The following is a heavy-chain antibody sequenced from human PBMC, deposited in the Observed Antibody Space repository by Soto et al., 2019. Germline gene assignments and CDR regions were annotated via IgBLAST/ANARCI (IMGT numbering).Heavy chain of an antibody. D-gene: IGHD4-17*01. CDR3: ARGRELDDDDYPDYGMDV. CDR2: TIPMFNIA. CDR1: GGTFSRNA. V-gene: IGHV1-69*13. J-gene: IGHJ6*02. Sequence: SVKVSCKASGGTFSRNAISWVRLAPGQGLEWMGGTIPMFNIAKNAQKFQGRVTITADESRNTAYMELSSLRSEGTAVYYCARGRELDDDDYPDYGMDVWGQGTTVTVSS.